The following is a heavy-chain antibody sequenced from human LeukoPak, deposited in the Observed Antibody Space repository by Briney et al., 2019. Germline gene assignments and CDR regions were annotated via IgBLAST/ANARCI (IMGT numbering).Heavy chain of an antibody. J-gene: IGHJ5*01. D-gene: IGHD4-11*01. V-gene: IGHV3-23*01. CDR3: AKGPMDYSNHLFDS. CDR1: GFTFSNHA. Sequence: GGSLRLSCAASGFTFSNHAMNWVRQAPGKGLEWVSVISSSGVSTNYAESVKGRFTISRDNSRNTVYVQMNSLRAEDTAVYYCAKGPMDYSNHLFDSWGQGTLVTVSS. CDR2: ISSSGVST.